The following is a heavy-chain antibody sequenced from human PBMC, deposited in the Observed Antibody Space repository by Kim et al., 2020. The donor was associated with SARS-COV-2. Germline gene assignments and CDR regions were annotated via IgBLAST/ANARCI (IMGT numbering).Heavy chain of an antibody. J-gene: IGHJ6*02. Sequence: ASVKVSCKTSGYTFNTYAMNWVRQAPGQGLEWMGWINTNTGNPTYAQDFTGRFVFSLDTSVSTAYLQISSLKAEDTAVYYCARATRSGYYTHYYYYYGMDVWGQGTTVTVSS. CDR1: GYTFNTYA. CDR2: INTNTGNP. D-gene: IGHD3-3*01. CDR3: ARATRSGYYTHYYYYYGMDV. V-gene: IGHV7-4-1*02.